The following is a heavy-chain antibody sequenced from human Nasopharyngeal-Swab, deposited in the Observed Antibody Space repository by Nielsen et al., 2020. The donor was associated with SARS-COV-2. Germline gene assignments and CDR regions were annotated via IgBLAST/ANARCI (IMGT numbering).Heavy chain of an antibody. V-gene: IGHV3-23*01. Sequence: GESLKISCAASGFTFSTYDMSWVRQAPGKGLEWVSGISGSGESTHYADSVKGRFTISRDNSKNTLYLQMKSLRAEDTAVYYCVKGPPAVIHYFDYWGQGTLVTVSS. CDR3: VKGPPAVIHYFDY. D-gene: IGHD2-21*01. CDR1: GFTFSTYD. J-gene: IGHJ4*02. CDR2: ISGSGEST.